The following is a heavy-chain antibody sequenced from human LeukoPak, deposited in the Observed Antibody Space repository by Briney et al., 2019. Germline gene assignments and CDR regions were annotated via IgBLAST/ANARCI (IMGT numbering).Heavy chain of an antibody. CDR1: GFTFSSYG. D-gene: IGHD6-19*01. CDR3: ATNSSGWYEFDY. Sequence: PGGSLRLSCAASGFTFSSYGMHWVRQAPGKGLEWVAVIWYDGSNKYYADSVKGRFTISRDNSKSTLYLQMNSLRAEDTAVYYCATNSSGWYEFDYWGQGTLVTVSS. CDR2: IWYDGSNK. J-gene: IGHJ4*02. V-gene: IGHV3-33*01.